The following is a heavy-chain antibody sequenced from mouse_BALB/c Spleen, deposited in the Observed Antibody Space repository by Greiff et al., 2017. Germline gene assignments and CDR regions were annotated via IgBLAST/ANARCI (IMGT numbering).Heavy chain of an antibody. CDR2: IWGDGST. CDR1: GFSLTSYG. J-gene: IGHJ3*01. V-gene: IGHV2-4-1*01. CDR3: ARDLAL. Sequence: QVQLQQSGPGLVQPSQSLSITCTVSGFSLTSYGVHWVRQSPGKGLEWLGMIWGDGSTDYNSALKSRLSISKDNSKSQVFLKMNSLQTDDTARYYCARDLALWGQGTLVTVSA.